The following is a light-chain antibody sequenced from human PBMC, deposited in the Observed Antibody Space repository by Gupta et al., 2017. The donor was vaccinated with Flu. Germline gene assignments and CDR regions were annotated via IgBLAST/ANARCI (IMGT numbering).Light chain of an antibody. CDR1: QSVSSSY. CDR3: QQYGSSPYT. J-gene: IGKJ2*01. Sequence: GTLSLSPGERATLSCRASQSVSSSYLAWYQQKPGQAPRLLSYGASSRATGIPDRFSGSGSGTDFTLTISRLEPEDFAVYYCQQYGSSPYTFGQGTKLEIK. CDR2: GAS. V-gene: IGKV3-20*01.